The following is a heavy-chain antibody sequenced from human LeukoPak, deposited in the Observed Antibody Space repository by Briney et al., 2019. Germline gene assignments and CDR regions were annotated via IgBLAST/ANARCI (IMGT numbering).Heavy chain of an antibody. J-gene: IGHJ5*02. CDR2: IYYSGYT. Sequence: SETLSLSCTVSGAFIRSYYWSWIRQPPGKGLEWIGDIYYSGYTNYNPSLKSRVTMSLDTSNNQLSLSLNSVTAADTAVYYCARAVFHCSSTSCYAWFDPWGQGTLVTVSS. V-gene: IGHV4-59*01. CDR3: ARAVFHCSSTSCYAWFDP. D-gene: IGHD2-2*01. CDR1: GAFIRSYY.